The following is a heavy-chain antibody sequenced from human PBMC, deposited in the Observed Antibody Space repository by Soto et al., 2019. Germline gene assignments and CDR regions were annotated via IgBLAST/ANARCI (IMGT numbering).Heavy chain of an antibody. Sequence: SETLSLTCTVSGGSISSYYWSWIRQPPGKGLEWIGYIYYSGSTNYNPSLKSRVTILVDTSKNQFSLKLSSVTAADTAVYYCARHAITMVRGVISYYYYMDVWGKGTTVTVSS. CDR1: GGSISSYY. V-gene: IGHV4-59*08. CDR2: IYYSGST. D-gene: IGHD3-10*01. J-gene: IGHJ6*03. CDR3: ARHAITMVRGVISYYYYMDV.